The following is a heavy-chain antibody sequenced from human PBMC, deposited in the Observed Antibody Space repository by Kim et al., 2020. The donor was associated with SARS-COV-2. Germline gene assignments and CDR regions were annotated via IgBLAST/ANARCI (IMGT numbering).Heavy chain of an antibody. Sequence: GGSLRLSCAASGFTFSNYVMSWVRQAPGKGLEWVSAISGSGGSTYYAGSMKGRFTISRDDSENTLYLQVNSLRAEDTALYYCAKSMYTSGWSVFDYWGQGTLVTVSS. CDR3: AKSMYTSGWSVFDY. D-gene: IGHD6-19*01. J-gene: IGHJ4*02. CDR2: ISGSGGST. V-gene: IGHV3-23*01. CDR1: GFTFSNYV.